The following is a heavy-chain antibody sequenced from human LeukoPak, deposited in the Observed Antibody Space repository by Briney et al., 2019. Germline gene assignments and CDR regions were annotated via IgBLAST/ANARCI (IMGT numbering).Heavy chain of an antibody. CDR2: ISYDGSNK. CDR1: GFTFGSYA. Sequence: GGSLRLSCAASGFTFGSYAMHWVRQAPGKGLEWVAVISYDGSNKYYADSVKGRFTISRDNSKNTLYLQMNSLRAEDTAVYYCARRDSSGFLNCWGQGTLVTVSS. D-gene: IGHD3-22*01. V-gene: IGHV3-30*04. J-gene: IGHJ4*02. CDR3: ARRDSSGFLNC.